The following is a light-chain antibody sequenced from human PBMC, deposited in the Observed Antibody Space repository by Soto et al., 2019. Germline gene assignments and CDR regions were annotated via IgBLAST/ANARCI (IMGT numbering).Light chain of an antibody. CDR3: QQYGTSEII. CDR2: DTS. V-gene: IGKV3-20*01. J-gene: IGKJ5*01. Sequence: IVFTQSPGTLSLSPGERATLSCRASQSVSSSYLAWYQQKPGQAPRLLIYDTSIRASGIPDRFSGSGSGTDFTLTISRLEPEDFAVFYCQQYGTSEIIFGQGTRLEIK. CDR1: QSVSSSY.